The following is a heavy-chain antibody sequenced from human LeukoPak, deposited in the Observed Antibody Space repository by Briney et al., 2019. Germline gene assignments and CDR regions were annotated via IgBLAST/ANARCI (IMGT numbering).Heavy chain of an antibody. D-gene: IGHD2-8*01. CDR2: VNTNTGSL. CDR3: ARASTDADDAFDI. V-gene: IGHV7-4-1*02. Sequence: ASVKVSCKASGYTFTSYAMNWVRQDPGHGLEWTGWVNTNTGSLTYAQGFTGRFVFSLHTSVSTAYLQISSLKAEDTAVYYCARASTDADDAFDIWGQGTMVTVSS. CDR1: GYTFTSYA. J-gene: IGHJ3*02.